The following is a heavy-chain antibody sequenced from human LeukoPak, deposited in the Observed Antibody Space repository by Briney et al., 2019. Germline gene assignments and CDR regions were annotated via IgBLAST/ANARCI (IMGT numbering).Heavy chain of an antibody. V-gene: IGHV4-39*01. Sequence: SETLSLTCTVSGGSITNNAYYWAWIRQPPGKGPEWIGSIYYSGSTHYNPSLKSRLTISVDTSKNQFSLKLSSVTAADTAVYYCARNETTGLQRTPYYHSYVDVWGKGTTVTVSS. J-gene: IGHJ6*03. CDR1: GGSITNNAYY. CDR2: IYYSGST. D-gene: IGHD4-11*01. CDR3: ARNETTGLQRTPYYHSYVDV.